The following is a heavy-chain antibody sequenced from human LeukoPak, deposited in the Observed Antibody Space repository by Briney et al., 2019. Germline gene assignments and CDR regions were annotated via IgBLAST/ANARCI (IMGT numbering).Heavy chain of an antibody. CDR3: AKDLVFLSTPFDY. Sequence: GGSLRLSRVASLFTFSSYAMCRVRQAPGKGLEWVSAISGSGGSTYYADSVKGRFTIYRDNSKNTLYLQMNSLRAEDTGVYYCAKDLVFLSTPFDYGGQGTLVTVPS. J-gene: IGHJ4*02. CDR1: LFTFSSYA. D-gene: IGHD2-2*01. CDR2: ISGSGGST. V-gene: IGHV3-23*01.